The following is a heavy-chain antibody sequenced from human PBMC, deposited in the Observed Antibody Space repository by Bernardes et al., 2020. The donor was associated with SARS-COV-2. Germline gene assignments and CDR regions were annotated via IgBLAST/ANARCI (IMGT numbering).Heavy chain of an antibody. V-gene: IGHV3-21*01. CDR2: ISGDSTYI. J-gene: IGHJ6*02. CDR3: ARFGYCTTNSCPTMAYYYYYYGMDV. D-gene: IGHD2-2*03. Sequence: GCSLRLSCAASGFTFRNSNMNWVRQAPGKGLEWVSSISGDSTYIYFADSVKGRFTISRDNAKNSLYLQMNSLSAEDTAVYYCARFGYCTTNSCPTMAYYYYYYGMDVWGQGTTVTVSS. CDR1: GFTFRNSN.